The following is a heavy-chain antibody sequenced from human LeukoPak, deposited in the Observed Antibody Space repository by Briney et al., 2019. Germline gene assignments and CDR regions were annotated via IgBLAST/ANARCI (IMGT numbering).Heavy chain of an antibody. CDR3: ARDKIAAAGTDYYYGMDV. Sequence: GGSLRLSCAASGFTFSSYAMSWVRQAPGKGLEWVSSISSSSSYIYYADSVKGRFTISRDNAKNSLYLQMNSLRAEDTAVYYCARDKIAAAGTDYYYGMDVWGQGTTVTVS. CDR2: ISSSSSYI. V-gene: IGHV3-21*01. J-gene: IGHJ6*02. D-gene: IGHD6-13*01. CDR1: GFTFSSYA.